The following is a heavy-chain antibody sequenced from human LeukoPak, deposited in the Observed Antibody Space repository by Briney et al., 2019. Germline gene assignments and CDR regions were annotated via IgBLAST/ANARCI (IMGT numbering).Heavy chain of an antibody. D-gene: IGHD1-1*01. CDR2: MNPNSGNT. CDR1: GYTFTSYD. J-gene: IGHJ5*02. CDR3: ARGRGRTSGNWFDP. V-gene: IGHV1-8*01. Sequence: ASVKVSCKASGYTFTSYDISWVRQATGQGLEWMGRMNPNSGNTGYAQKFQGRVTMTRNTSISTAYMELSSLRSEDTAVYYCARGRGRTSGNWFDPWGQGTLVTVSS.